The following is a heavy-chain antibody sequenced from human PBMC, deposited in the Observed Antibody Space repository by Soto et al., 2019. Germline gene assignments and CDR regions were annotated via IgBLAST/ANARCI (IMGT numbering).Heavy chain of an antibody. Sequence: GESLKISCKGSGYSFTSYWISWVRQMPGKGLEWMGRIDPSDSYTNYSPSFQGHVTISADKSISTAYLQWSSLKASDTAMYYCARVIAVAGNRYYYYGMDVWGQGTTVTVSS. V-gene: IGHV5-10-1*01. D-gene: IGHD6-19*01. CDR2: IDPSDSYT. CDR1: GYSFTSYW. CDR3: ARVIAVAGNRYYYYGMDV. J-gene: IGHJ6*02.